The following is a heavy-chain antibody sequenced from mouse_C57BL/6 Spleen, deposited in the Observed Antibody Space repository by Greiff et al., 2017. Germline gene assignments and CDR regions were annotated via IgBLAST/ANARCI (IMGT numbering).Heavy chain of an antibody. CDR3: ARSSNFDD. CDR2: IWGDGST. D-gene: IGHD6-1*01. Sequence: VQLVESGPGLVAPSPSLSLTCTVSGFSLTSYGVRWVRQPPGQGLEWLGVIWGDGSTNDHSALISRLSIIKDNSKSQVCLKLNSLQTDDTATYYCARSSNFDDWGQGTTLTVSS. J-gene: IGHJ2*01. CDR1: GFSLTSYG. V-gene: IGHV2-3*01.